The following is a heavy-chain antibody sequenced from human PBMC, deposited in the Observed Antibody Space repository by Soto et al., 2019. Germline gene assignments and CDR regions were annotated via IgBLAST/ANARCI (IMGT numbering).Heavy chain of an antibody. CDR3: AREKVGTTFLDN. V-gene: IGHV4-38-2*02. CDR2: IYPSVSS. J-gene: IGHJ4*02. CDR1: GFAISRGYY. Sequence: NPSETLSLTCSVSGFAISRGYYWSWVRQPPGKGLEWIGSIYPSVSSYHNPSLATRLRLSIDTSKNQFTLNLTSVTAADTALYFCAREKVGTTFLDNGGQGIQVTVSS. D-gene: IGHD1-1*01.